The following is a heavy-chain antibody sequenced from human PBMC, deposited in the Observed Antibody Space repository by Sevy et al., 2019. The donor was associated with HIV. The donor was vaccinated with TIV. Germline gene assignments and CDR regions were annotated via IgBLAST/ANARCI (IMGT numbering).Heavy chain of an antibody. CDR3: TRLVGATTDFDY. V-gene: IGHV3-49*03. CDR1: GFTFGDYA. Sequence: GGSLRLSCTASGFTFGDYAMSWFRQAPGKGLEWVGFIRSKAYGGTTEYAASVKGRFTISRDDSKSIAYLQMNSLKTEGTAVYYCTRLVGATTDFDYWGQGTLVTVSS. J-gene: IGHJ4*02. D-gene: IGHD1-26*01. CDR2: IRSKAYGGTT.